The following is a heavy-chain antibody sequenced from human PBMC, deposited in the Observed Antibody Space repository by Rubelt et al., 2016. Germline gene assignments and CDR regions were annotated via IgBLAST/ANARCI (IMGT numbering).Heavy chain of an antibody. Sequence: QVQLQESGPGLVKPSETLSLTCTVSGGSISSYYWSWIRQPAGKGLEWIGRIYTSGSTYYNPSLKSRVTISVDTSKNQCSLKPSSVTAADTAVYYCARSLLSAFDIWGQGTMVTVSS. J-gene: IGHJ3*02. V-gene: IGHV4-4*07. D-gene: IGHD2-15*01. CDR2: IYTSGST. CDR1: GGSISSYY. CDR3: ARSLLSAFDI.